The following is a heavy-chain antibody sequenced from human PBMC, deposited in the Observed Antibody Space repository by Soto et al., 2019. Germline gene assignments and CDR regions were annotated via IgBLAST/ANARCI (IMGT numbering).Heavy chain of an antibody. J-gene: IGHJ4*02. V-gene: IGHV4-28*01. CDR3: ARRESQGPIDY. CDR1: GYSISSSNW. CDR2: IYYSGTT. Sequence: QVQLQESGPGLVKPSDTLSLTCAVSGYSISSSNWWGWIRQPPGKGLEWIGYIYYSGTTYYNPSLKSRVTMSADTAKNQFSLKLTSVTAVDTAVYYCARRESQGPIDYWGQGTLVTVSS. D-gene: IGHD1-26*01.